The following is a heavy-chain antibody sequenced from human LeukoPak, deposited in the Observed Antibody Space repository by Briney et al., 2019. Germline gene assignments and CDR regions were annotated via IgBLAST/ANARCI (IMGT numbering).Heavy chain of an antibody. CDR1: GGSFSGYY. CDR3: ARGGPRGGVVPAAILHWFDP. CDR2: INHSGST. V-gene: IGHV4-34*01. D-gene: IGHD2-2*02. J-gene: IGHJ5*02. Sequence: SETLSLTCAVYGGSFSGYYWSWIRQPPGKGLEWIGEINHSGSTNYNPSLKSRVTISVDTSKNQFSLKLSSVTAADTAVYYCARGGPRGGVVPAAILHWFDPWGQGTLVTVSS.